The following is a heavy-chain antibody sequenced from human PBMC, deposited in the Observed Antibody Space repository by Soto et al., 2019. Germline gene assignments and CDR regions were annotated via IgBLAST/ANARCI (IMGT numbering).Heavy chain of an antibody. CDR2: INGYNGNT. Sequence: QVQLAQSGGEVKKPGASVKVSCKASGYTFSNYGIGWVRQAPGQGLEWRGWINGYNGNTNYAQKFQGRVTMNTDTSTTTAYMGVKSLRSDDTAVYYCARGDSPVHFDNWGQGTLVTVS. CDR3: ARGDSPVHFDN. CDR1: GYTFSNYG. J-gene: IGHJ4*02. V-gene: IGHV1-18*01. D-gene: IGHD4-4*01.